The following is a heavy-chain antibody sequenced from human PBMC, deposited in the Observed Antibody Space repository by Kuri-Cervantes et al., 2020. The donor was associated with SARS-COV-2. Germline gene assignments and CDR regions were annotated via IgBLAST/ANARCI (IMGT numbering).Heavy chain of an antibody. Sequence: GGSLRLSCAASGFTFSNHWMHWVRQAPGKGLVWVSSINTDGTTTNYADSVKGRFIISRDNAKNSLYLQMNSLRVEDTALYYCARAYGDYVFREALDSWGQGTLVTVSS. CDR1: GFTFSNHW. V-gene: IGHV3-74*01. CDR2: INTDGTTT. J-gene: IGHJ4*02. D-gene: IGHD4-17*01. CDR3: ARAYGDYVFREALDS.